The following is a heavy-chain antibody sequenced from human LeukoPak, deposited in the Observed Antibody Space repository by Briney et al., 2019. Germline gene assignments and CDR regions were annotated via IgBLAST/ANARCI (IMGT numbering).Heavy chain of an antibody. V-gene: IGHV3-23*01. D-gene: IGHD3-3*01. CDR2: ISGSGGGT. CDR1: GFTFSSYA. Sequence: GGSLRLSCAASGFTFSSYAMSWVRQAPGKGLEWVSAISGSGGGTYYADSVKGRFTISRDNSKNTLYLQMNSLRAEDTAVYYCAKDQGYDFWSGYPVPDYWGQGTLVTVSS. J-gene: IGHJ4*02. CDR3: AKDQGYDFWSGYPVPDY.